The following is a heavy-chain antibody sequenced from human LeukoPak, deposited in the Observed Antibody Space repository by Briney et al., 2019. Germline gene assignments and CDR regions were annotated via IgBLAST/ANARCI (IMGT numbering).Heavy chain of an antibody. CDR2: IDHTGSS. Sequence: PSETLSLTCSVSGYSISSGYYWGWSRQPPGKGLEWIGSIDHTGSSYYHPSLKNRVAMSVDTSRKHFSLNLKSMNAADTAVYYCARLNVRAAVAGTLGDKWLVPTSIDYWGQGALVTVSS. CDR1: GYSISSGYY. J-gene: IGHJ4*02. V-gene: IGHV4-38-2*02. CDR3: ARLNVRAAVAGTLGDKWLVPTSIDY. D-gene: IGHD6-19*01.